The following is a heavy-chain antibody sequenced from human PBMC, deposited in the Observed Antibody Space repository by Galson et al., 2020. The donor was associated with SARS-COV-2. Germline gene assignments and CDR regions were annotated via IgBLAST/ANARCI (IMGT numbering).Heavy chain of an antibody. V-gene: IGHV4-39*06. CDR1: GDSINSSDYY. J-gene: IGHJ3*02. CDR3: ARAPRVVARTACDI. D-gene: IGHD2-21*01. CDR2: ILNSGST. Sequence: ASETLSLTCSVSGDSINSSDYYWAWIRQPPGKGLEWIGSILNSGSTYYNPSLKSRVTTSMDTSKNQLPLKVTSVTAADTAVYFCARAPRVVARTACDIWGQGTLVPASS.